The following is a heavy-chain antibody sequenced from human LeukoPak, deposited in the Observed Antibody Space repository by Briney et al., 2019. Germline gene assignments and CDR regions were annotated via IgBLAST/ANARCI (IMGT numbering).Heavy chain of an antibody. J-gene: IGHJ6*03. V-gene: IGHV4-4*09. CDR3: ARRNHYFYYMDV. Sequence: SETLSLTCTVSGGSISSYYWSWIRQSPVKGLEWIGYIYPSGSAFYNPSLESRVTISLDTSENQFSLKLSSVTAADTAVYYCARRNHYFYYMDVWGKGTTVTVSS. CDR1: GGSISSYY. CDR2: IYPSGSA.